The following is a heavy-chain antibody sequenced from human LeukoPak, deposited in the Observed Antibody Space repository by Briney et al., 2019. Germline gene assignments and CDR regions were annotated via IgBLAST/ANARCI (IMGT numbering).Heavy chain of an antibody. Sequence: ASVKVSCKASGYTFTGYYMHWVRQAPGQGLEWMAWINPNSGGTNYAQKFQGRVTMTRDTSISTAYMELSRLRSDDTAVYYCARGSSLYYYYYYMDVWGKGTTVTVSS. V-gene: IGHV1-2*02. CDR3: ARGSSLYYYYYYMDV. J-gene: IGHJ6*03. CDR2: INPNSGGT. D-gene: IGHD6-13*01. CDR1: GYTFTGYY.